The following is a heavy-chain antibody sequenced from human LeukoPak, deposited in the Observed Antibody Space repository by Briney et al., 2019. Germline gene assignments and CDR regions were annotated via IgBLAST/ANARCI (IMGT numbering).Heavy chain of an antibody. CDR2: INHSGST. CDR1: GGSFSGYY. V-gene: IGHV4-34*01. CDR3: ARLASIAAAGHETFDI. D-gene: IGHD6-13*01. J-gene: IGHJ3*02. Sequence: SETLSLTCAVYGGSFSGYYWSRIRQPPGKGLEWIWEINHSGSTNYNPSLRSRVTISVDTSKNQFSLKLSSVTAADTAVYYCARLASIAAAGHETFDIWGQGTMVTVSS.